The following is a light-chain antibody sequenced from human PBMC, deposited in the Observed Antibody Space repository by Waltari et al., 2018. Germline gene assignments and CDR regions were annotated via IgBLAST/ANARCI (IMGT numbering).Light chain of an antibody. J-gene: IGLJ2*01. V-gene: IGLV1-40*01. Sequence: QSVLTQPPSVSGAPGQRVTISCTGSRSNIGAGYAVHWYQQLPGTAPKLLIFDNKNRPSGVPDRFPGSKSGTSASLAITGLQAEDEADYYCQSYDSSLSAHVVFGGGTKLTVL. CDR1: RSNIGAGYA. CDR2: DNK. CDR3: QSYDSSLSAHVV.